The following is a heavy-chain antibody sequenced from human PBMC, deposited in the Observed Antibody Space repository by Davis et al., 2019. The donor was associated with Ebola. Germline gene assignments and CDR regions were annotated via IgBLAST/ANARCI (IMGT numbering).Heavy chain of an antibody. Sequence: GGSLRLSCAASGFTFSSYSMNWVRQAPGKGLEWVSAISGSGGSTYYADSVKGRFTISRDNSKNTLYLQMNSLRAEDTAVYYCASLVLTDVWGMDVWGQGTTVTVSS. D-gene: IGHD3-9*01. CDR2: ISGSGGST. J-gene: IGHJ6*02. CDR3: ASLVLTDVWGMDV. V-gene: IGHV3-23*01. CDR1: GFTFSSYS.